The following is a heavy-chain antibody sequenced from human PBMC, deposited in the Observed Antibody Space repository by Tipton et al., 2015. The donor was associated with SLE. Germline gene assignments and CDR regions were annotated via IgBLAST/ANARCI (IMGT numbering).Heavy chain of an antibody. J-gene: IGHJ4*02. D-gene: IGHD3-16*01. Sequence: TLSLTCTVSGVSISGHYLNWIRQPPGKGLEWIGYFYYSGTASYNPSLKSRVSISLDTSTNQLSLTLRSVTAADATVYYCARAIWGDFRQNRLFDLWGSGTHVTASS. CDR1: GVSISGHY. V-gene: IGHV4-59*11. CDR3: ARAIWGDFRQNRLFDL. CDR2: FYYSGTA.